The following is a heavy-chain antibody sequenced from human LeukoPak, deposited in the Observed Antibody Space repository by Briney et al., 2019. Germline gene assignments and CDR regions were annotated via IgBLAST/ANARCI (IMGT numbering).Heavy chain of an antibody. V-gene: IGHV4-34*01. CDR2: INHSGST. CDR1: GGSFSGYY. D-gene: IGHD3-3*01. CDR3: ARGPTYYDFWSGYFGRQEYYGMDV. Sequence: SETLSLTCAVYGGSFSGYYWSWIRQPPGKGLEWIGEINHSGSTNYNPSLRSRVTISVDTSKNQFSLKLSSVTAADTAVYYCARGPTYYDFWSGYFGRQEYYGMDVWGQGTTVTVSS. J-gene: IGHJ6*02.